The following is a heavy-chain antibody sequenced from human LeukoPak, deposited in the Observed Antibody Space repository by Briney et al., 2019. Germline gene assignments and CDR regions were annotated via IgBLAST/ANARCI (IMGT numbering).Heavy chain of an antibody. CDR2: INHSGST. CDR1: GFTFSSYA. CDR3: ARRAHYYGSGSEFDY. J-gene: IGHJ4*02. Sequence: PGGSLRLSCAASGFTFSSYAMHWVRQAPGKGLEWIGEINHSGSTNYNPSLKSRVTISVDTSKNQFSLKLSSVTAADTAVYYCARRAHYYGSGSEFDYWGQGTLVTVSS. D-gene: IGHD3-10*01. V-gene: IGHV4-34*01.